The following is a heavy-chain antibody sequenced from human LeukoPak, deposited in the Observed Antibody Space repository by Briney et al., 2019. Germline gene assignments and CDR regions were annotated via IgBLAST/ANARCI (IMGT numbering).Heavy chain of an antibody. J-gene: IGHJ6*02. Sequence: GGSLRLSCAASGFTFSSYEMNWVRQAPGKGLEWVSYISSSGSTLYYADSVKGRFTISRDNAKNSLYLQMNSLRAEDTAVYYCARDLGYSYGYIVYYYGMDVWGQGTTVTVSS. CDR2: ISSSGSTL. V-gene: IGHV3-48*03. CDR3: ARDLGYSYGYIVYYYGMDV. CDR1: GFTFSSYE. D-gene: IGHD5-18*01.